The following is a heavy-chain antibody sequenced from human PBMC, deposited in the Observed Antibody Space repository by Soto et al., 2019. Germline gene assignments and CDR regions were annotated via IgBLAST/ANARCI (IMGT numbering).Heavy chain of an antibody. CDR2: IHTNDSTM. D-gene: IGHD2-21*01. CDR3: ARYLSNSFAMAV. J-gene: IGHJ6*02. V-gene: IGHV5-51*01. Sequence: GESLKISCKGSGYSFTSYWIGWVRQLPGNGLEWMAIIHTNDSTMRYSPSFRGQVSVSVDTSTSTAYLQWSSLKASDTAIYYCARYLSNSFAMAVWGQGTTVTVSS. CDR1: GYSFTSYW.